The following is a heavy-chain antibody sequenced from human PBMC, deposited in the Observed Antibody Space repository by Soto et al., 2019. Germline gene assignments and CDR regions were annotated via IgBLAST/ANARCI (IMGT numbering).Heavy chain of an antibody. CDR1: GYTFTSYG. Sequence: QVQLVQSGAEVKKPGASVKVSCKASGYTFTSYGISWVRQAPGQGLEWMGWISAYNGNTNYAQKLQGRVTMTTDTSTSTAYLELRSLRSDDTAVYYCARAIRRLERPNWFDPWGQGTLVTVSS. CDR2: ISAYNGNT. J-gene: IGHJ5*02. CDR3: ARAIRRLERPNWFDP. V-gene: IGHV1-18*04. D-gene: IGHD1-1*01.